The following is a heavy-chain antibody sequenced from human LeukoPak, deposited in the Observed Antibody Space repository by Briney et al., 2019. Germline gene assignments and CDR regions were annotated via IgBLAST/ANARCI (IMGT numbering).Heavy chain of an antibody. CDR1: GGSFSGNY. Sequence: PSETLSLTCAVSGGSFSGNYWSWIRQPPGKGLEWIGEINHSGSTNYNPSLKSRATISVDTSKNQFSLKLSSVTAADTAVYYCARAGSVPSAIAYYYYYMDVWGKGTTVTVSS. CDR3: ARAGSVPSAIAYYYYYMDV. D-gene: IGHD2-2*02. CDR2: INHSGST. V-gene: IGHV4-34*01. J-gene: IGHJ6*03.